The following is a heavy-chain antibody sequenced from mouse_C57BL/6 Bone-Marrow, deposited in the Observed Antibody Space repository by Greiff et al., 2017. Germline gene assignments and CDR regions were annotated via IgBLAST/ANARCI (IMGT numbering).Heavy chain of an antibody. J-gene: IGHJ1*03. V-gene: IGHV1-80*01. Sequence: QVQLQQSGAELVKPGASVKISCKASGYAFSSYWMNWVKQRPGKGLEWIGQINTGDGDTNYKGKFKGKATLTADKSSSTAYMQLSSLTSEDSAVYFCASGYYGSSYGWYFDVWGTGTTVTVSS. CDR3: ASGYYGSSYGWYFDV. D-gene: IGHD1-1*01. CDR2: INTGDGDT. CDR1: GYAFSSYW.